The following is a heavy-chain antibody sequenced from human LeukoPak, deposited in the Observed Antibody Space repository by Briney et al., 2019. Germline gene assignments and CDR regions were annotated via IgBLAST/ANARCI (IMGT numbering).Heavy chain of an antibody. J-gene: IGHJ5*02. CDR3: ARVTRGGDRFDP. D-gene: IGHD3-16*01. V-gene: IGHV1-8*02. Sequence: VASVKVSCKASGYTFTSYDINWVRQATGQGLEWMGWMSPNSGNTGYAQKFQDRVTMTRNTSKSTAYMELSSLRSEDTAVYYCARVTRGGDRFDPWGQGTLVTVAS. CDR2: MSPNSGNT. CDR1: GYTFTSYD.